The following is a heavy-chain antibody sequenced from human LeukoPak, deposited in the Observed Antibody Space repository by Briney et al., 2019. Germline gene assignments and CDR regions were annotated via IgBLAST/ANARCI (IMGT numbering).Heavy chain of an antibody. CDR1: GYSISSGYY. J-gene: IGHJ4*02. CDR3: ARLRTAKIDY. D-gene: IGHD5-18*01. Sequence: PSETLSLTCTVSGYSISSGYYWGWIRQPPGKGLEWIGSIYHSGSTYYNPSLKSRVTISVDTSKNQFSLKLSSVTAADTAVYYCARLRTAKIDYWGQGTLVTVSS. CDR2: IYHSGST. V-gene: IGHV4-38-2*02.